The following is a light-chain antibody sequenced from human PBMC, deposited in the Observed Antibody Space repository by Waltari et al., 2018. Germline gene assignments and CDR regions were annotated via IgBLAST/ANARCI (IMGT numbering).Light chain of an antibody. J-gene: IGLJ3*02. CDR2: RNN. CDR3: AAWDDSLSGRV. Sequence: QSVLTQPPSASGTPGQRVTISCSGSRSNSGSNYVYWYQQVPGTAPKLLSYRNNQRPSGVPDRFSGSKSGTSASLAISGLRSEDEADYYCAAWDDSLSGRVFGGGTKVTVL. V-gene: IGLV1-47*01. CDR1: RSNSGSNY.